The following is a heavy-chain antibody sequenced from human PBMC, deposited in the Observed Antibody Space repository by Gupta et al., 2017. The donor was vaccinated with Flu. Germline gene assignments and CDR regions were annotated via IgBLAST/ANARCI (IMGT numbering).Heavy chain of an antibody. Sequence: QVQLQESGPGLVRLSDTLSLTCAVSGYFLSSGDYWGWVRQSPGNGLEWLGTIHHRVNTYYNPSLNIRVTMSVDTSTNHFSLTLSSVTAADTAVYYCARDRTVTGPFYYWGQGILVTVSS. CDR1: GYFLSSGDY. CDR2: IHHRVNT. CDR3: ARDRTVTGPFYY. V-gene: IGHV4-38-2*02. D-gene: IGHD4-11*01. J-gene: IGHJ4*02.